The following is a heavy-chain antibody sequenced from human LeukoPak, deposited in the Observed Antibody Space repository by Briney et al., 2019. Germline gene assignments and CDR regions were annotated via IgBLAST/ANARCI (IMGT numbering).Heavy chain of an antibody. V-gene: IGHV3-7*03. Sequence: PGGSLRLSCAASGFALSSHWMTWVRQVPGRGREWVANVNRDGSETYYLDSVKGRFTISKDNAKNSLYLQMNSLRAEDTALYHCARNNGMDVWGQGTTVIVSS. CDR3: ARNNGMDV. CDR2: VNRDGSET. CDR1: GFALSSHW. J-gene: IGHJ6*02.